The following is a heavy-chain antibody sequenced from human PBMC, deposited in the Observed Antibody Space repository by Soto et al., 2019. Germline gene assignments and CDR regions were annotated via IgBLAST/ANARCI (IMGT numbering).Heavy chain of an antibody. Sequence: EVQLLESGGGLVQPGGSLRLSCAASGFTFSSYAMSWVRQAPGKGLEWVSAISGRGGNTYYADSVKGRFTISRDNSKDTLYLQMNSPRAEDTAVYYCATEGGSYRGGSFDYWGQGTLVTVSS. D-gene: IGHD3-16*02. J-gene: IGHJ4*02. CDR3: ATEGGSYRGGSFDY. CDR2: ISGRGGNT. V-gene: IGHV3-23*01. CDR1: GFTFSSYA.